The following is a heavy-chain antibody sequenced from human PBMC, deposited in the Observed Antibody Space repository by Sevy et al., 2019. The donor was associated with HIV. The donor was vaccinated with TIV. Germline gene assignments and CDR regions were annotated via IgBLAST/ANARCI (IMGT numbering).Heavy chain of an antibody. CDR3: AKDGEPYWTGGICVPYGYFDF. CDR1: GFPFSSYA. J-gene: IGHJ2*01. Sequence: GGSLRLSCAASGFPFSSYAMNWVRQAPGKGLEWVAGISNSGNDIYYAGSVEGRFTISGGNSKSTLVLEMNNLRAEDTTLKDCAKDGEPYWTGGICVPYGYFDFWGRGALVTVSS. CDR2: ISNSGNDI. V-gene: IGHV3-23*01. D-gene: IGHD2-8*02.